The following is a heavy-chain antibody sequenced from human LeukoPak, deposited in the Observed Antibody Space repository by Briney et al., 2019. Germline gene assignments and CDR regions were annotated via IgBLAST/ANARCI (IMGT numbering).Heavy chain of an antibody. CDR1: GFTFSDYS. CDR2: IRSSGSGI. CDR3: ARDLNWGFDY. V-gene: IGHV3-48*04. Sequence: GGSLRLSGAASGFTFSDYSMNWVRQAPGKGLEWVSNIRSSGSGIYYADSVKGRFTISRDNAKNSLYLQMNSLRAEDTAFYYCARDLNWGFDYWGQGALVTVSS. D-gene: IGHD7-27*01. J-gene: IGHJ4*02.